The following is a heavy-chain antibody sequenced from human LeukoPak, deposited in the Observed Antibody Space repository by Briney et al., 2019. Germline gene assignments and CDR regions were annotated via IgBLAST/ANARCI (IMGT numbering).Heavy chain of an antibody. CDR3: ASSYSSSWYFDY. V-gene: IGHV4-59*01. CDR2: IYYSGST. J-gene: IGHJ4*02. D-gene: IGHD6-13*01. CDR1: GGSISSYY. Sequence: SETLSLTCTVSGGSISSYYWSWIRQPPGKGLEWIGYIYYSGSTNYNPSLKSRVTISVDTSKNRFSLKLSSVTAADTAVYYCASSYSSSWYFDYWGQGTLVTVSS.